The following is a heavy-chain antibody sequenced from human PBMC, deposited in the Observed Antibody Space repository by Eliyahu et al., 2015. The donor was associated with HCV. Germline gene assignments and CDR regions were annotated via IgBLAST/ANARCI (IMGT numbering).Heavy chain of an antibody. CDR1: GFXFDVFG. V-gene: IGHV3-9*01. Sequence: EVQLVESGGGLVQPGRSLRLSCAASGFXFDVFGMHWVRQAPGKGLEWVSGISWNGGTLGYADSVKGRFTISRDNARNSLYLQMNSLKPEDTAFYFCGKDITFQDYGDYGGIDSWGQGTLVIVSS. J-gene: IGHJ4*02. CDR3: GKDITFQDYGDYGGIDS. CDR2: ISWNGGTL. D-gene: IGHD4-17*01.